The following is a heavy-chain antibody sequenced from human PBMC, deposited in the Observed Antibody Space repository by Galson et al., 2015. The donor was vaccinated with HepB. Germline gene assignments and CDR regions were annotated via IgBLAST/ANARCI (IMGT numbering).Heavy chain of an antibody. CDR2: ISYDGSNK. CDR3: AKDQGRAYSGFDPHPIDY. D-gene: IGHD5-12*01. J-gene: IGHJ4*02. CDR1: GFIFNNYG. Sequence: SLRLSCAASGFIFNNYGMHWVRQAPGKGLQWVAVISYDGSNKYYGDSVKGRFTISRDNSKNTLYVQMNSLRPEDTAVYYCAKDQGRAYSGFDPHPIDYWGQGTLVTVSS. V-gene: IGHV3-30*18.